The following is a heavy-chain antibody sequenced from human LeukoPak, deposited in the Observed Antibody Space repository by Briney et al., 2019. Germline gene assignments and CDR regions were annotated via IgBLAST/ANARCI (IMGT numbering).Heavy chain of an antibody. Sequence: SETLSLTCSVSGGSINSSTYYWGWIRQPPGKGLEWIGSIYYSGSIYYNPPLKSRVTISVDTSKNQFSLKLSSVTAADTAVYYCARDERNFLFDPWGQGTLVTVSS. CDR1: GGSINSSTYY. CDR2: IYYSGSI. D-gene: IGHD2/OR15-2a*01. J-gene: IGHJ5*02. V-gene: IGHV4-39*07. CDR3: ARDERNFLFDP.